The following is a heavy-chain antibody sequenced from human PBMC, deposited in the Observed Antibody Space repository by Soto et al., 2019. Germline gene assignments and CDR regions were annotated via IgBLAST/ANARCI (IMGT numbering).Heavy chain of an antibody. CDR1: GGSISSGDYY. J-gene: IGHJ5*02. D-gene: IGHD6-6*01. V-gene: IGHV4-30-4*01. CDR2: IYYSGNT. CDR3: ARERPDGTMLDP. Sequence: QVQLQESGPGLVKPSHTLSLTCSVSGGSISSGDYYWSWIRQPPGKGLEWIGYIYYSGNTYYSPSLKSRVTISVDTSKNQFSLKLTSVTAADTAVYYCARERPDGTMLDPWGQGTLVTVSS.